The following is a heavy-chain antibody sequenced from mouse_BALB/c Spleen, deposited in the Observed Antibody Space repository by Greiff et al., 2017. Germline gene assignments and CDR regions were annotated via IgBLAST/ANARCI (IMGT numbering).Heavy chain of an antibody. CDR1: GFSLTSYG. Sequence: QVQLKESGPGLVAPSQSLSITCTVSGFSLTSYGVHWVRQPPGKGLEWLGVIWAGGSTNYNSALMSRLSISKDNSKSQVFLKMNSLQTDDTAMYYCARDQLLRLGAMDYWGQGTSVTVSS. V-gene: IGHV2-9*02. J-gene: IGHJ4*01. CDR2: IWAGGST. D-gene: IGHD1-2*01. CDR3: ARDQLLRLGAMDY.